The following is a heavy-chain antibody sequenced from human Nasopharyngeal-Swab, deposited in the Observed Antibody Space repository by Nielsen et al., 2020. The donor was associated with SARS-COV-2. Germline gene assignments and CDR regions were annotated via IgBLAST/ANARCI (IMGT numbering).Heavy chain of an antibody. CDR2: IYYSGST. J-gene: IGHJ4*02. CDR3: AREMASFDT. V-gene: IGHV4-59*01. CDR1: GGSISSYY. D-gene: IGHD5-24*01. Sequence: SETLSLTCTVSGGSISSYYWSWIRQPPGKGLEWIGYIYYSGSTNYNPSLKSRVTITVDTSKNQFSLKLSSVTAADTAVYYCAREMASFDTWGQGTLVTVSS.